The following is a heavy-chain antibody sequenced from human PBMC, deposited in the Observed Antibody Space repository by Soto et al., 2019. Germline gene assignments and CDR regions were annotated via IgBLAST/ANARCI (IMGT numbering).Heavy chain of an antibody. CDR1: GYTFTSYW. CDR3: ARSGGWYENNMGY. Sequence: GESLKISGKGSGYTFTSYWIGWVRQMPGKGLELMGIIYPGDYDTRYSQSFQGQVTISADKSLSTAYLQWSSLKASDTAMYYCARSGGWYENNMGYWGRRNMVVASS. CDR2: IYPGDYDT. V-gene: IGHV5-51*01. J-gene: IGHJ4*02. D-gene: IGHD6-19*01.